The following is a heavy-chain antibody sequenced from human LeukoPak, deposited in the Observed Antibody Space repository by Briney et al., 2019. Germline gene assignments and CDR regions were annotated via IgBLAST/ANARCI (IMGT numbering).Heavy chain of an antibody. Sequence: SETLSLTCGVYGGSFSGHYWSWIRQPPGKGLEWIGYIYYSGSTNYNPSLKSRVTISVDTSKNQFSLKLSSVTAADTAVYYCARGVHCSSTSCPGGAYYYMDVWGKGTTVTISS. V-gene: IGHV4-59*11. CDR1: GGSFSGHY. CDR3: ARGVHCSSTSCPGGAYYYMDV. CDR2: IYYSGST. J-gene: IGHJ6*03. D-gene: IGHD2-2*01.